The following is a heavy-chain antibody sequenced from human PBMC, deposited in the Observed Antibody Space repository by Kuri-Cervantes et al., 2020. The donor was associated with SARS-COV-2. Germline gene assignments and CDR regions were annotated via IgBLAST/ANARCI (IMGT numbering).Heavy chain of an antibody. CDR2: ISGSGGST. D-gene: IGHD5-18*01. V-gene: IGHV3-23*01. Sequence: GESLKISCAASGFTFSSYGMHWVHQAPGKGLEWVSAISGSGGSTYYADSVKGRFTISRDNSKNTLYLQMNSLRAEDTAVYYCAKERRYSYGYLDYWGQGTLVTVSS. J-gene: IGHJ4*02. CDR3: AKERRYSYGYLDY. CDR1: GFTFSSYG.